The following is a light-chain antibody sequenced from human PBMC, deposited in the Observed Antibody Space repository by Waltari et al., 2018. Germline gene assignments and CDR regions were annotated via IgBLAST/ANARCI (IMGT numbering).Light chain of an antibody. CDR2: RNN. CDR1: HANLASNY. CDR3: ASWDDSHYV. Sequence: QSVLTQPPSASGTPGQRVSTSCYGLHANLASNYLYWYQPFPGMAPKPPIYRNNQRPSGVPDRFSGSKFGTSASLAISGLRSEDEAVYYCASWDDSHYVFGTGTKVTVL. V-gene: IGLV1-47*01. J-gene: IGLJ1*01.